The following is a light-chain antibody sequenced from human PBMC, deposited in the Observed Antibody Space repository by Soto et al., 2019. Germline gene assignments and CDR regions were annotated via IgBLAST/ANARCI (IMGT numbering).Light chain of an antibody. CDR3: QKYSKASRT. Sequence: DIPMTQSPSSLSASVGDRVSITCRASQYIDDYVAWYQQKPGKPPKLLIYAAYILQSGVPSRFSGTGSGTEFNVTIRSIQPEDVATYYCQKYSKASRTFGHGTKLDVK. J-gene: IGKJ1*01. CDR1: QYIDDY. CDR2: AAY. V-gene: IGKV1-27*01.